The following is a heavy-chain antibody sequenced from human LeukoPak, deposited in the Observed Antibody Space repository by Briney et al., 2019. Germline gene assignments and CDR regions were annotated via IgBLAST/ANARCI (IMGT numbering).Heavy chain of an antibody. D-gene: IGHD2-2*01. CDR1: GYSISSGYY. CDR3: ASYQKFIVVVPAAIDY. V-gene: IGHV4-38-2*02. J-gene: IGHJ4*02. Sequence: SETLSLTCTVSGYSISSGYYWGWIRQPPGKGLEWIGSIYHSGSTYYNPSLKSRVTISVDTSKNQFSLKLSSVTAADTAVYYCASYQKFIVVVPAAIDYWGQGTLVTVSS. CDR2: IYHSGST.